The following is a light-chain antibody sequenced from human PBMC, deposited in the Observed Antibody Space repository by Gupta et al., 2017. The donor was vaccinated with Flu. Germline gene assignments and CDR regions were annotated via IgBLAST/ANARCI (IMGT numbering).Light chain of an antibody. J-gene: IGLJ2*01. Sequence: GGNKIGSKSVHWYQQKPGQAPGLVLYGDFDRPSGIPERFSASNSGNTATLTISRVEVGDEADYYCQVWDSTSDRLVFGGGTKLTVL. CDR3: QVWDSTSDRLV. CDR2: GDF. CDR1: KIGSKS. V-gene: IGLV3-21*02.